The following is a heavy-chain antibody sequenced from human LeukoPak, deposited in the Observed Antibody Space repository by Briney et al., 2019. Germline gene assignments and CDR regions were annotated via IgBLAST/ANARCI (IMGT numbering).Heavy chain of an antibody. J-gene: IGHJ6*03. V-gene: IGHV3-23*01. CDR2: ISGSGGST. CDR3: AKPQKKIQDIVVVPAAMDYYYYYMDV. D-gene: IGHD2-2*01. CDR1: GFTFSSYA. Sequence: PGGSLRLSCAASGFTFSSYAMSWVRQAPGKGLEWVSAISGSGGSTYYADSVKGRFTISRDNSKNTLYLQMNSLRAEDTAVYYCAKPQKKIQDIVVVPAAMDYYYYYMDVWGKGTTVTISS.